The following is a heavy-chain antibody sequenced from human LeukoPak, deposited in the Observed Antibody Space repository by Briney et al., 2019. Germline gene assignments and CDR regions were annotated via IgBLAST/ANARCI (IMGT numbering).Heavy chain of an antibody. CDR3: ARGGILGYCSSTSCSYGDYYYGRDV. J-gene: IGHJ6*04. CDR1: GGSFSGYY. Sequence: SETLSLTCAVYGGSFSGYYWSWIRQPPGKGLEWIGEINHSGSTNYNPSLKSRVTISVDTSKNQFSLKLSSVTAADTAVYYCARGGILGYCSSTSCSYGDYYYGRDVWGKGTTVTVSS. V-gene: IGHV4-34*01. D-gene: IGHD2-2*01. CDR2: INHSGST.